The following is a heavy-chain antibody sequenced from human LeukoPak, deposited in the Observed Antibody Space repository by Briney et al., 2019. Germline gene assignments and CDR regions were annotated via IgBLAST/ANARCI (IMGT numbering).Heavy chain of an antibody. CDR1: GYTLTELS. CDR3: ARAKISSPPSDY. CDR2: FDPEDGET. V-gene: IGHV1-24*01. D-gene: IGHD3-16*02. Sequence: ASVKVSCKVSGYTLTELSMHWVRQAPGKGLEWMGGFDPEDGETIYAQKFQGRVTITADESTSTAYMELSSLRSEDTAVYYCARAKISSPPSDYWGQGTLVTVSS. J-gene: IGHJ4*02.